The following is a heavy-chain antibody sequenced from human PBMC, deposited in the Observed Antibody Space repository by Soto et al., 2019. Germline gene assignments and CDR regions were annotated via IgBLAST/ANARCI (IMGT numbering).Heavy chain of an antibody. Sequence: GGSLRLSCAASGFTFSDYYMSWIRQAPGKGLEWVSYIVSSSAYTNYADSVKGRFTISRDNAKNSLYLEMNSLRAEDTAVYYCARLRASSWYMGGYLDYWGQGTLVTVSS. CDR2: IVSSSAYT. J-gene: IGHJ4*02. D-gene: IGHD6-13*01. CDR1: GFTFSDYY. V-gene: IGHV3-11*06. CDR3: ARLRASSWYMGGYLDY.